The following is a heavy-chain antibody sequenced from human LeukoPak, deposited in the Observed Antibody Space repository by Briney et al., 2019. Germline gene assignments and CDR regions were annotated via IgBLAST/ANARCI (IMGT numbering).Heavy chain of an antibody. CDR3: ARDGQIAVAGTIPRFDS. CDR1: GYTFTSYD. J-gene: IGHJ4*02. CDR2: INPSGGST. D-gene: IGHD6-19*01. V-gene: IGHV1-46*01. Sequence: GASVKVSCKASGYTFTSYDIHWVRQAPGQGLEWMGIINPSGGSTSYAQKFQGRVTMTRDTSTSTVYMELSSLRSEDTAVYYCARDGQIAVAGTIPRFDSWGQGTLVTVSS.